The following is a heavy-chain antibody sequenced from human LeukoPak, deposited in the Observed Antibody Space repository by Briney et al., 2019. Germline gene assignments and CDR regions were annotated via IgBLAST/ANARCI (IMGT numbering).Heavy chain of an antibody. V-gene: IGHV3-30*18. D-gene: IGHD1-26*01. CDR2: ISYDGSNK. Sequence: PGGSLRLSCVASGFTFSSYGMHWVRQAPGKGLEWVAVISYDGSNKYYADSVKGRFTISRDNSKNTLYLQMNSLRAEDTAVYYCAKDQKYSGSPFDYWGQGTLVTVSS. J-gene: IGHJ4*02. CDR3: AKDQKYSGSPFDY. CDR1: GFTFSSYG.